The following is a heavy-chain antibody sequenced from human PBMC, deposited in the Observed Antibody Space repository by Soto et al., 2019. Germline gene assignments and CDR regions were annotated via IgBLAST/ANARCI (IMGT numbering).Heavy chain of an antibody. D-gene: IGHD3-22*01. V-gene: IGHV4-39*07. CDR3: ARLAYYDSYYFDY. CDR2: IYYSGST. J-gene: IGHJ4*02. CDR1: GGSITSSSYY. Sequence: SETLSLTCTVSGGSITSSSYYWGWIRQPPGKGLEWIGNIYYSGSTYYNPSLKSRVTISVDTSKNQFSLKLSSVTAADTAVYYCARLAYYDSYYFDYWGQGTLVTVSS.